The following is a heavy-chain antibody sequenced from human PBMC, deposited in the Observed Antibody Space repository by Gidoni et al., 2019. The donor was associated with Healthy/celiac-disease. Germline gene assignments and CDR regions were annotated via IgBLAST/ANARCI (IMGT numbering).Heavy chain of an antibody. V-gene: IGHV5-51*01. CDR3: ARLLRFVEWFGYFDL. CDR1: GYSFTSYW. CDR2: IYPGNSDT. J-gene: IGHJ2*01. Sequence: EVQLVPSGAEVKKPGESLKISCKGSGYSFTSYWIGWVRQMPGKGLEWMGVIYPGNSDTRYSPSFQGQVTISADKAISTAYLQWSILKASDTAMYDCARLLRFVEWFGYFDLWGRGTLVTVSS. D-gene: IGHD3-3*01.